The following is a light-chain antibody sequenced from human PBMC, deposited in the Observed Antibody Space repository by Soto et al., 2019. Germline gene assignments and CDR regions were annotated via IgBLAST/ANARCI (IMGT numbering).Light chain of an antibody. CDR2: AAS. CDR3: QQSYSPPRT. CDR1: QSVRTH. J-gene: IGKJ2*01. Sequence: DIQMTQSPSSLSASIGDRVTITCRASQSVRTHLNWYHQKPGKAPELLIYAASSLQAGVPSRFSGSGSGTDFTLTISSLRPEDFGDYYCQQSYSPPRTFGQGTNLEIK. V-gene: IGKV1-39*01.